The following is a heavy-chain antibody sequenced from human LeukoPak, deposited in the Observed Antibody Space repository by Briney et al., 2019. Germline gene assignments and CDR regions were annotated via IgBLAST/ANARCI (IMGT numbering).Heavy chain of an antibody. V-gene: IGHV4-34*01. D-gene: IGHD3-3*01. CDR1: GGSFSGYY. J-gene: IGHJ5*02. CDR3: AEGGGGFLEWLPYNWFDP. Sequence: PSETLSLTCAVYGGSFSGYYWSWIRQPPGKGLEWMGEINHSGSTNYNPSLKSRVTISVDTSKNQFSLKLSSVTAADTAVYYCAEGGGGFLEWLPYNWFDPWGQGTLVTVSS. CDR2: INHSGST.